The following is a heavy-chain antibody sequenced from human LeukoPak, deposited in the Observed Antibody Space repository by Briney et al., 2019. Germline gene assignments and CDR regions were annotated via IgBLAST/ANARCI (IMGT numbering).Heavy chain of an antibody. Sequence: GGSLRLSCVASGFTFTDYWMTWVRQAPGKGLEWVANINVDEREKWYVDSVKGRFTISRDNAKNSLFLQMNSLRADDTGVYYCARDPEWRFDYWGQGTLVTVSS. D-gene: IGHD3-3*01. CDR1: GFTFTDYW. CDR2: INVDEREK. CDR3: ARDPEWRFDY. V-gene: IGHV3-7*01. J-gene: IGHJ4*02.